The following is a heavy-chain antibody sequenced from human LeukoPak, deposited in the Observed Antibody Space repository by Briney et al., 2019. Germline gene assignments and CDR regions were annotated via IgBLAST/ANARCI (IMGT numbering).Heavy chain of an antibody. Sequence: SETLSLTCTVSGGSISSYYWSWIRQPAGKGLEWIGRIYTSGSTNYNPSLKRPLTLSVDTSKNQFSLKLSSVTAADTAVYYCARLLGYCSGGSCLNWFDPWGQGTLVTVSS. V-gene: IGHV4-4*07. J-gene: IGHJ5*02. CDR3: ARLLGYCSGGSCLNWFDP. D-gene: IGHD2-15*01. CDR1: GGSISSYY. CDR2: IYTSGST.